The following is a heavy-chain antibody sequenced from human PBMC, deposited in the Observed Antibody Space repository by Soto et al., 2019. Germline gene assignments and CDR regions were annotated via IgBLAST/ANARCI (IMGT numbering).Heavy chain of an antibody. CDR3: ARPYYSGWFLFTS. V-gene: IGHV1-8*01. CDR2: MNPNSGTT. CDR1: GYTFTSFD. D-gene: IGHD6-19*01. J-gene: IGHJ5*02. Sequence: VKVSCKASGYTFTSFDIHWVRQATGQGLEWMGWMNPNSGTTNYALKFQDRVTMTRNTSISTAYMEVSSLRSEDTAVYYCARPYYSGWFLFTSWGQGTLVTVSS.